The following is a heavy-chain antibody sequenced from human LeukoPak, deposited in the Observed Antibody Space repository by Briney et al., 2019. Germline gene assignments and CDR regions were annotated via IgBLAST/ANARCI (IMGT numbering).Heavy chain of an antibody. Sequence: SVKVSCKASGGTSSSYAISWVRQAPGQGLEWMGGVIPIFDTANYAQKFQGRVTITTDESTSTAYMELSSLRSEDTAVYYCARGPSSSSLSDYWGQGTLVTVSS. V-gene: IGHV1-69*05. J-gene: IGHJ4*02. D-gene: IGHD6-6*01. CDR2: VIPIFDTA. CDR3: ARGPSSSSLSDY. CDR1: GGTSSSYA.